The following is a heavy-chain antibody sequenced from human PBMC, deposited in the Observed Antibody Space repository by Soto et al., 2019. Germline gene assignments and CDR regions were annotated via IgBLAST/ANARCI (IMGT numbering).Heavy chain of an antibody. Sequence: PSETLSLTCTVSGGSISNFYWSWIRQPPGKGLEWIGYISYSGNTNYNPSLKSRVSISVDTSKNQFSLNLTSVTAADTAVYYCAAGEASSRNLAPYYLDFWGQGTLVTVSS. V-gene: IGHV4-59*01. CDR1: GGSISNFY. CDR2: ISYSGNT. D-gene: IGHD6-13*01. CDR3: AAGEASSRNLAPYYLDF. J-gene: IGHJ4*02.